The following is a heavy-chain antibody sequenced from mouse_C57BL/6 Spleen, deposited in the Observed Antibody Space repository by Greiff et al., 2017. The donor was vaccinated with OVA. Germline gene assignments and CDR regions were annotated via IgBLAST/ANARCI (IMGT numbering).Heavy chain of an antibody. CDR3: FYGSSEYFDY. D-gene: IGHD1-1*01. V-gene: IGHV1-50*01. CDR2: IDPSDSYT. J-gene: IGHJ2*01. Sequence: QVQLQQPGAELVKPGASVKLSCKASGYTFTSYWMQWVKQRPGQGLEWIGEIDPSDSYTNYNQKFKGKATLTVDTSSSTAYMQLSILTSEDSAVYYCFYGSSEYFDYWGQGTTLTVSS. CDR1: GYTFTSYW.